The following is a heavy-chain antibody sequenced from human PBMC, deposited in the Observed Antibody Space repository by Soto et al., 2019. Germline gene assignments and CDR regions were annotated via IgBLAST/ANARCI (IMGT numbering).Heavy chain of an antibody. J-gene: IGHJ6*02. Sequence: QVQLVQSGAEVKKPGSSVKVSCKASGGTFSSYAISWVRQAPGQGLEWMGGIIPIFGTANYAQKFQGRVTITADESTSTAYMELSSLISEDTTVYYCARYAGTGTTYYYYYGMDVWGQGTTVTVSS. CDR1: GGTFSSYA. CDR3: ARYAGTGTTYYYYYGMDV. CDR2: IIPIFGTA. D-gene: IGHD1-7*01. V-gene: IGHV1-69*01.